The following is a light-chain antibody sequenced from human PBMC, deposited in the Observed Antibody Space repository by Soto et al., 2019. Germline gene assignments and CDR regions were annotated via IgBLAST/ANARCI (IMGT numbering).Light chain of an antibody. V-gene: IGLV3-21*04. J-gene: IGLJ3*02. Sequence: SYELTQPPSDSVAPGQTARITCGGNNIGSESVHGYQQKPGQAPVLVISYDSDRPSGIPERFSGSNSGNTATLTISRVEAGDEADYYCQVWDGSSDQQVFGGGTKVTVL. CDR2: YDS. CDR1: NIGSES. CDR3: QVWDGSSDQQV.